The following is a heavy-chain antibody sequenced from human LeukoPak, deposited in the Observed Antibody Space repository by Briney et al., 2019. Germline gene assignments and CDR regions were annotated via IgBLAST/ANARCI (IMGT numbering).Heavy chain of an antibody. CDR1: GFTFSSYW. Sequence: GGSLRFSCAASGFTFSSYWLHWLRQAPGKGLTWVSRINSDGSRINYADSVKGRFTSSKDNAKNTLYLQMNSLRVEDTAVYFCARGGPVKSIYDPHWYDPWGQGTLVTVSS. J-gene: IGHJ5*02. D-gene: IGHD5/OR15-5a*01. CDR2: INSDGSRI. V-gene: IGHV3-74*01. CDR3: ARGGPVKSIYDPHWYDP.